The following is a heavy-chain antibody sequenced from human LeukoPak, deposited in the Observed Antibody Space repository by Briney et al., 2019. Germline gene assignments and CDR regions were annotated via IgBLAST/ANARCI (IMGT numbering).Heavy chain of an antibody. Sequence: GGSLRLSCAASGFTFSSYSMNWVRQAPGKGLEWVSYISSSSTIYYADSVKGRFTISRDNAKNSLYLQMNSLRDEDTAVYYCARADPGYYDSSGYYYGGATLGYWGQGTLVTVSS. CDR1: GFTFSSYS. V-gene: IGHV3-48*02. CDR2: ISSSSTI. J-gene: IGHJ4*02. CDR3: ARADPGYYDSSGYYYGGATLGY. D-gene: IGHD3-22*01.